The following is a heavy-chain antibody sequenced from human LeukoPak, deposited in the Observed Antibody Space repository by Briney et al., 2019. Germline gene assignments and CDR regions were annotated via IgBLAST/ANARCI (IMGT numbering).Heavy chain of an antibody. CDR2: INSDGSST. CDR3: ATTYYYDSSGYGSDY. Sequence: GSLRLSCAASGFTFSSYWMHWVRQAPGKGLVWVSRINSDGSSTSYADSVKGRFTISRDNAKNTLYLQMNSLRAEDTAVYYCATTYYYDSSGYGSDYWGQGTLVTVSS. CDR1: GFTFSSYW. J-gene: IGHJ4*02. V-gene: IGHV3-74*01. D-gene: IGHD3-22*01.